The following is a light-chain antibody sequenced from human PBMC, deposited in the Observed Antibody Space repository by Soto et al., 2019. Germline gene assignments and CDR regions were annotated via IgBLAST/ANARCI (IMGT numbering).Light chain of an antibody. CDR2: EVT. V-gene: IGLV2-14*01. J-gene: IGLJ1*01. CDR3: SSYTSSSTPPYV. CDR1: SSDVGGFSY. Sequence: QSALTQPASVSGSPGQSITISCSGTSSDVGGFSYVSWYQQHPGKAPKLMIYEVTNRPSGVSNRFSGSKSGNTASLTISGLQAEDEAEYYCSSYTSSSTPPYVFGTGTKVTVL.